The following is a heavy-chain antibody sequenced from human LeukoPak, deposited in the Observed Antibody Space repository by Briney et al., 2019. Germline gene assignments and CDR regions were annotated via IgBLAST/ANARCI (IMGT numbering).Heavy chain of an antibody. Sequence: GSLRLSCAASGFTFSCYSMSWVRQAPGKGLEWVSSISSSSSYIYQADSVKGRFTVSRDNAKNSLYLQMNSLRAEDTAVYYCARVKEASAFDIWGQGTMVTVSS. CDR1: GFTFSCYS. V-gene: IGHV3-21*01. D-gene: IGHD5-12*01. J-gene: IGHJ3*02. CDR3: ARVKEASAFDI. CDR2: ISSSSSYI.